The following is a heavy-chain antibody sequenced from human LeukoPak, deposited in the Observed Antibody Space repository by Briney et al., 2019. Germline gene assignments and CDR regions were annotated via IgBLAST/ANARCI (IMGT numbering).Heavy chain of an antibody. D-gene: IGHD2-2*01. CDR1: GGSISSSSYY. V-gene: IGHV4-39*01. CDR3: ARQHVSYCSTTSCSAGFVDS. Sequence: SETLSLTCTVSGGSISSSSYYWGWIRQPPGKGLEWIGSIYYSGSTYYNPSLKSRVTISVDTSKNQFSLKLSSVTAADRAVYYCARQHVSYCSTTSCSAGFVDSWGQGTLVTVSS. CDR2: IYYSGST. J-gene: IGHJ4*02.